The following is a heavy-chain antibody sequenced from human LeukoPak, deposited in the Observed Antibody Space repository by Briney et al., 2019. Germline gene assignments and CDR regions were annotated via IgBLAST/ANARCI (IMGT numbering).Heavy chain of an antibody. J-gene: IGHJ4*02. CDR3: ARGPRDSTTWYANY. CDR1: GGSFSGYY. D-gene: IGHD6-13*01. CDR2: INHSGST. V-gene: IGHV4-34*01. Sequence: SETLSLTCAVYGGSFSGYYWSWIRQPPGKGLEWIGEINHSGSTNYNPSLKSRVTISVDTSKNQFSLNLSSVIVADTAVYYCARGPRDSTTWYANYWGQGTLVTVSS.